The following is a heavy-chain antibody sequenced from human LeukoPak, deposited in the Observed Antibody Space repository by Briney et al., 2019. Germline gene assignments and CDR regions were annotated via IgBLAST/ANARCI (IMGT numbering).Heavy chain of an antibody. D-gene: IGHD2-2*01. CDR3: AKERYCSSTSCYFVDY. CDR2: ISYDGSNK. CDR1: GFTFSSYG. J-gene: IGHJ4*02. Sequence: GRSLRLSCAASGFTFSSYGMHWVGQAPGKGLEGVAVISYDGSNKYYADSVKGRFTISRDNSKNTLYLQMNSLRAEDTAVYYCAKERYCSSTSCYFVDYWGQGTLVTVSS. V-gene: IGHV3-30*18.